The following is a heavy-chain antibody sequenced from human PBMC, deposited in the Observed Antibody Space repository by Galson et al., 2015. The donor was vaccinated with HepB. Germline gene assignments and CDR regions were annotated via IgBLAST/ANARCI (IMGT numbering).Heavy chain of an antibody. CDR3: ARHVVRPTTGIYFYYAMDV. J-gene: IGHJ6*02. Sequence: SETLSLTCTVSGGSISGNDYYWGWIRQAPGKGLEWIGNLYFGGTAYYNPSLKSRVTLSIDTSKTQFSLKLSSVTAADTAVYYCARHVVRPTTGIYFYYAMDVWGQGTTVTVSS. D-gene: IGHD4-11*01. CDR2: LYFGGTA. V-gene: IGHV4-39*01. CDR1: GGSISGNDYY.